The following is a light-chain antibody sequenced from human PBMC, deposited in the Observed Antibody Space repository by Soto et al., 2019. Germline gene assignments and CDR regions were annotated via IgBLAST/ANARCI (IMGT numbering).Light chain of an antibody. Sequence: EIVMTQSPATLSESPGDRATLSCRASQSVSSNLAWYQQKPGQAPRLLIYDASTRATGIPARFSGSGSGTEYTLTISSLQSEDSAVYYCQQCSWHPFTVTFGGGTKVEIK. V-gene: IGKV3-15*01. CDR1: QSVSSN. CDR2: DAS. J-gene: IGKJ4*01. CDR3: QQCSWHPFTVT.